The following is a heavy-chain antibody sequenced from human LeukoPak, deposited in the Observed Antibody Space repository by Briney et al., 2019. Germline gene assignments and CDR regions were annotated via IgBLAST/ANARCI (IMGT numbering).Heavy chain of an antibody. CDR3: ARDLHGSRGKFDY. CDR1: GDSVTSGI. J-gene: IGHJ4*02. V-gene: IGHV6-1*01. CDR2: TYHWSKWFN. Sequence: SQPLSLTCAISGDSVTSGIWNWIRQSPSRGLEWLGRTYHWSKWFNDYAVSVESRMTINADTSRDQFSLQLNSATPEDTAVYYCARDLHGSRGKFDYWGQGTLVTVSS. D-gene: IGHD3-10*01.